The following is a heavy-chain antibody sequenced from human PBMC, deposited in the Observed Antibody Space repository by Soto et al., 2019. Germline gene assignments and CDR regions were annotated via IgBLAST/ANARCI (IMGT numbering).Heavy chain of an antibody. CDR1: VFTFGDHS. CDR2: ITSKRYGGTT. Sequence: PVGSVRLSCTCFVFTFGDHSLVWFRHSPGKWLEWVGFITSKRYGGTTEIAPSVKGRFWISRDDSKSIAYLEMNSLTVEDSGMYYCSRVPPRRSKLRNEFDDWGQRHLVRVSS. J-gene: IGHJ4*02. D-gene: IGHD1-26*01. V-gene: IGHV3-49*03. CDR3: SRVPPRRSKLRNEFDD.